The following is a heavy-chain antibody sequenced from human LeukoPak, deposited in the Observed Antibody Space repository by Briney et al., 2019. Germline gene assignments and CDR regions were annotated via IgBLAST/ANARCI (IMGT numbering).Heavy chain of an antibody. CDR1: GFTFSNYG. CDR3: AKDREKAVGATIFDH. Sequence: PGGSLRLSCAVSGFTFSNYGVHWVRQAPGKGLEWVALLSSGGINKHYADSVKGRFIISRDNSMNTLYLQMNSLRAEDTAVYYCAKDREKAVGATIFDHWGQGTLVTVSS. J-gene: IGHJ4*02. D-gene: IGHD1-26*01. CDR2: LSSGGINK. V-gene: IGHV3-30*18.